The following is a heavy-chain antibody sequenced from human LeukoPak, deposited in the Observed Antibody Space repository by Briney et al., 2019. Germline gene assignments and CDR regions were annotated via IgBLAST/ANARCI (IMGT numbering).Heavy chain of an antibody. Sequence: GGSLRPSCAASGFTFSSYAMSWVRQAPGKGLEWVSAISGSGGSTYYADSVKGRFTISRDNSKNTLYLQMNSLRAEDTAVYYCAKSSAAARAYYFDYWGQGTLVTVSS. J-gene: IGHJ4*02. CDR1: GFTFSSYA. D-gene: IGHD6-25*01. CDR2: ISGSGGST. CDR3: AKSSAAARAYYFDY. V-gene: IGHV3-23*01.